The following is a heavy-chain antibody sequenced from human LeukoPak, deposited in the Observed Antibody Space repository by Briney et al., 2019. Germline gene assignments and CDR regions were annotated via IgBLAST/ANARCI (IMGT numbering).Heavy chain of an antibody. J-gene: IGHJ4*02. Sequence: GGSLRPSCAASGFTVTTNYMSWVRQAPGKGLEWVSVIYSGGSTYYADSVKGRFTISRHNSKNTLYLQMDSLRDEDTAVYYCARGDFWSGYYTGLYWGQGTLVTVSS. D-gene: IGHD3-3*01. V-gene: IGHV3-53*04. CDR3: ARGDFWSGYYTGLY. CDR1: GFTVTTNY. CDR2: IYSGGST.